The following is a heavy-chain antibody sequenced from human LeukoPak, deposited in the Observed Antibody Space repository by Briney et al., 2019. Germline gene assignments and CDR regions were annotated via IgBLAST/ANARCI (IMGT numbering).Heavy chain of an antibody. V-gene: IGHV3-11*06. Sequence: PGGSLRLSCEASGFTFSDYYLGWIRQAPGKGLEWISYISGSSSHINYADSVKGRFTISRENAKNSLYLQMNSLRAGDTAAYYCARGPGGIAVADSNWFDPWGQGTLVTVSS. J-gene: IGHJ5*02. CDR1: GFTFSDYY. D-gene: IGHD6-19*01. CDR3: ARGPGGIAVADSNWFDP. CDR2: ISGSSSHI.